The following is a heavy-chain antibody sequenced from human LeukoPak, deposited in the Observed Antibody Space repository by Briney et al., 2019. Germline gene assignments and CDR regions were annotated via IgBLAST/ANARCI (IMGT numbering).Heavy chain of an antibody. D-gene: IGHD2-8*01. J-gene: IGHJ4*02. Sequence: PSETLSLTCAVYGGSFSGYYWSWIRQPPGKGLEWIGEINHSGSTNYNPSLKSRVTISVDTSKNQFSLKLSSVTAADTAVYYCARGYCTNGVCYNSFDYWGQGILVTVSS. V-gene: IGHV4-34*01. CDR1: GGSFSGYY. CDR3: ARGYCTNGVCYNSFDY. CDR2: INHSGST.